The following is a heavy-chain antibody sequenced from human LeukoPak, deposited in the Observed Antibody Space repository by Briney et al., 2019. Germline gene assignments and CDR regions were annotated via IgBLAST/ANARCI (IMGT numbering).Heavy chain of an antibody. V-gene: IGHV4-59*01. CDR1: GGSISSYY. CDR3: ARVRITGTTTAFDY. Sequence: SETLSLTCTVSGGSISSYYWSWIRQPPGKGLEWIGYIYHSGSTNYNPSLKSRVTISVDTSKNQFSLKLSSVTAADTAVYYCARVRITGTTTAFDYWGQGTLVTVSS. D-gene: IGHD1-7*01. J-gene: IGHJ4*02. CDR2: IYHSGST.